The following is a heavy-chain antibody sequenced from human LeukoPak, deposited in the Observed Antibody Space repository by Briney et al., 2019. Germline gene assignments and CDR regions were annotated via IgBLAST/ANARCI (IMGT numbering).Heavy chain of an antibody. D-gene: IGHD3-22*01. CDR1: GYTFTSYY. Sequence: APVKVSFKASGYTFTSYYIHWVRQAPGQGLEWRGLINPTGGSTGYAQKFQGRVTMTRDMSTSTDYMELSSLRSEDTAIYYCARELYYDSSGNLDYWGQGTLVTVSS. J-gene: IGHJ4*02. CDR2: INPTGGST. CDR3: ARELYYDSSGNLDY. V-gene: IGHV1-46*01.